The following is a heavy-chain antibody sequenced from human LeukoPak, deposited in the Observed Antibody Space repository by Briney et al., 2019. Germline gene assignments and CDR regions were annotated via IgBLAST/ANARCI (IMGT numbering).Heavy chain of an antibody. Sequence: PGGSLRVSCAASGFTFYDYAMHWVRQVPGKGLEWVSLMTGDGGTRHYADSVKGRFTISKDNNKETLYLQMNSLRPEDSGIYYCVKDTVTMLRGVLPDYYHGMHVWGQGTTVTVYS. V-gene: IGHV3-43*02. J-gene: IGHJ6*02. CDR1: GFTFYDYA. CDR2: MTGDGGTR. CDR3: VKDTVTMLRGVLPDYYHGMHV. D-gene: IGHD3-10*01.